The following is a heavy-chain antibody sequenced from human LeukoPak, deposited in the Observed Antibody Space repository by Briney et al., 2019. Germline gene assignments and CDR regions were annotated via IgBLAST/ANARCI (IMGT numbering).Heavy chain of an antibody. CDR2: IGTAGDT. CDR1: GFTFSSYD. J-gene: IGHJ3*02. CDR3: ARGAPLYVDSTSGPNDDFDI. V-gene: IGHV3-13*01. Sequence: GGSLRLSCAASGFTFSSYDMHWVRQATGKGLEWVSAIGTAGDTYYPGSVKGRFTISRENAKNSLYLQMNSLRAGDTAVYYCARGAPLYVDSTSGPNDDFDIWGQGTMVTVSS. D-gene: IGHD4-17*01.